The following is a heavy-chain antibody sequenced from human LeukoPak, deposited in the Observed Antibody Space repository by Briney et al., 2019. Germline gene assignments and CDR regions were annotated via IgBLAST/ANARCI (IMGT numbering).Heavy chain of an antibody. CDR3: ARTLYSYGYRAIDYFDY. V-gene: IGHV3-7*01. J-gene: IGHJ4*02. CDR1: GFIFSSYV. CDR2: IKQDGSEE. Sequence: GGSLRLSCAASGFIFSSYVMSWVRQAPGKGLEWVANIKQDGSEEYYVDSVKGRFTISRDNAKNSLYLQMNSLRAEDTAVYYCARTLYSYGYRAIDYFDYWGQGTLVTVSS. D-gene: IGHD5-18*01.